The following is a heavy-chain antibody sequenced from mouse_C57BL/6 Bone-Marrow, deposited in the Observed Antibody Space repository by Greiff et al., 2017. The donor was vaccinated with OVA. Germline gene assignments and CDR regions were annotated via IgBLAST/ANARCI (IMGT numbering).Heavy chain of an antibody. J-gene: IGHJ2*01. D-gene: IGHD4-1*01. Sequence: EVHLVESGGDLVKPGGSLKLSCAASGFTFSSYGMSWVRQTPDKRLEWVATISSGGSYNYYPDSVKGRFTISRDNAKNTLYLQMSSLKSEDTAMYYCARQLGPFDYWGQGTTLTVSS. CDR2: ISSGGSYN. CDR3: ARQLGPFDY. V-gene: IGHV5-6*01. CDR1: GFTFSSYG.